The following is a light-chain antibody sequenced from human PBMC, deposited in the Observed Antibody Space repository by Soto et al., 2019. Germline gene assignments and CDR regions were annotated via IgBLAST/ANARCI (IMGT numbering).Light chain of an antibody. CDR1: QTLSNSF. V-gene: IGKV3D-20*02. Sequence: EIVLTQSPGTLSLSPGERATLSCRASQTLSNSFIAWYQQKPGQAPRLLIYDTSSRATGVPDRYSASGSGTDFTLTISSLEPEDFALYYCQQRSTWPTFGQGTRLEI. J-gene: IGKJ5*01. CDR2: DTS. CDR3: QQRSTWPT.